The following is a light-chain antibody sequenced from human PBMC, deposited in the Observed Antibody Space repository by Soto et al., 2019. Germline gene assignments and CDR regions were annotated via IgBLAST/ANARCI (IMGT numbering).Light chain of an antibody. CDR2: LGS. CDR3: MQALQTLGFT. CDR1: QSLLHSNGYNY. J-gene: IGKJ3*01. Sequence: DIVMTQSPLSLPVTPGEPASISCRSSQSLLHSNGYNYLDWYLQKPGQSPQLLIYLGSNRASGVPDRFSGSGSGTDFTLKISRVEAEDVGVHYCMQALQTLGFTFGPGTKVDIK. V-gene: IGKV2-28*01.